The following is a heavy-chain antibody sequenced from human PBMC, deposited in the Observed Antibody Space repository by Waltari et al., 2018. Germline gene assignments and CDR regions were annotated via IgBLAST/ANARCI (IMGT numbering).Heavy chain of an antibody. V-gene: IGHV3-23*01. Sequence: EVQLLESGGGLVQPGGSLRLSCAASGFTFSSYAMSWVRQAPGKGMEWVSAISGSGGSTYYADSVKGRFTISRDNSKNTLYLQMNSLRAEDTAVYYCAKDRMRIFGSGYQRLDAFDIWGQGTMVTVSS. J-gene: IGHJ3*02. CDR1: GFTFSSYA. CDR3: AKDRMRIFGSGYQRLDAFDI. D-gene: IGHD3-22*01. CDR2: ISGSGGST.